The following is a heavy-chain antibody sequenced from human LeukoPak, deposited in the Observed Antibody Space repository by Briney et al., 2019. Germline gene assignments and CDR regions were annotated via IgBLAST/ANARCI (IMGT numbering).Heavy chain of an antibody. J-gene: IGHJ4*02. CDR3: ARDLSVYDSSGYLFDY. V-gene: IGHV3-23*01. D-gene: IGHD3-22*01. Sequence: PGGSLRLSCAASGFTFSSYGMSWVRQAPGKGLEWVSTFTGGAGSTYYADSVKGRFTISRDNSKNTLYLQMNSLRAEDTAVYYCARDLSVYDSSGYLFDYWGQGTLVTVSS. CDR2: FTGGAGST. CDR1: GFTFSSYG.